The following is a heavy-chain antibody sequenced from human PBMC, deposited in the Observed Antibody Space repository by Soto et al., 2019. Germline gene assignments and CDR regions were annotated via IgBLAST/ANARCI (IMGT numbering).Heavy chain of an antibody. Sequence: EVQLLESGGGLVQPGGSLRLSCAASGFTFSSYAMSWVRQAPGKGLEWVSAISGSGGSTYYADSVKGRFTISRDNSKNTLYLQMNSLRTEDTAVYYCAKDRGYYYDSSGYYTGEYFQHWGQGTLVTVSS. CDR2: ISGSGGST. D-gene: IGHD3-22*01. CDR3: AKDRGYYYDSSGYYTGEYFQH. J-gene: IGHJ1*01. CDR1: GFTFSSYA. V-gene: IGHV3-23*01.